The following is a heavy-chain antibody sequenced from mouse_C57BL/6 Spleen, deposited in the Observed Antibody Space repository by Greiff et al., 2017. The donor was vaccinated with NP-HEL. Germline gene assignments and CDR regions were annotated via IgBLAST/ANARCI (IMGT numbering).Heavy chain of an antibody. Sequence: VKLQESGAELVRPGASVTLSCKASGYTFTDYEMHWVKQTPVHGLEWIGAIDPETGGTAYNQKFKGKAILTADKSSSTAYMELRSLTSEDSAVYYCTAITTDDYWGQGTTLTVSS. CDR1: GYTFTDYE. D-gene: IGHD1-1*01. CDR2: IDPETGGT. V-gene: IGHV1-15*01. J-gene: IGHJ2*01. CDR3: TAITTDDY.